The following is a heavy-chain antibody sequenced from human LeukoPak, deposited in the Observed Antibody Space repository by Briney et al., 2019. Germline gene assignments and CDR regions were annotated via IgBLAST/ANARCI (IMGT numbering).Heavy chain of an antibody. CDR2: IYTSGST. Sequence: SETLSLTCTVSGGSISSGSYYWSWIRQPAGKGLDWIGRIYTSGSTNYNPSLKSRVTISVDTSKNQFSLKLSSVTAADTAVYYCAREYIVLMVYATGTFDPWGQGTLVTVSS. CDR3: AREYIVLMVYATGTFDP. V-gene: IGHV4-61*02. J-gene: IGHJ5*02. CDR1: GGSISSGSYY. D-gene: IGHD2-8*01.